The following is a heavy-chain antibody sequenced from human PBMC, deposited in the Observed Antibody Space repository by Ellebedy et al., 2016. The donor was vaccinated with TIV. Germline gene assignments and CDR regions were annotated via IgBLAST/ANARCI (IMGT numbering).Heavy chain of an antibody. CDR1: GFTFSNYW. J-gene: IGHJ4*02. CDR3: ARDQWLGRAYYFDN. D-gene: IGHD6-19*01. V-gene: IGHV3-7*01. CDR2: IKQDGSEK. Sequence: GESLKISCAASGFTFSNYWMNWVRQAPGKGLEWVANIKQDGSEKYYVDSVEGRFAISRDNAKNSMYLQMNSLRDEDTAVYYCARDQWLGRAYYFDNWGQGTLVTVSS.